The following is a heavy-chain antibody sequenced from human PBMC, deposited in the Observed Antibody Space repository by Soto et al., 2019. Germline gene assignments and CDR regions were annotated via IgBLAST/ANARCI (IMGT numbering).Heavy chain of an antibody. CDR3: AKGRAGYSNGYDYYTMDV. Sequence: GGSLRLSCAASGFTFDDYAMYWVRQAPGKGLEWVSGISWNSRSIGYVDSVKGRFTISRDNAKNSLYLQMSSLRAEDTALYYCAKGRAGYSNGYDYYTMDVWGQGTTVTVSS. V-gene: IGHV3-9*01. CDR2: ISWNSRSI. D-gene: IGHD5-18*01. CDR1: GFTFDDYA. J-gene: IGHJ6*02.